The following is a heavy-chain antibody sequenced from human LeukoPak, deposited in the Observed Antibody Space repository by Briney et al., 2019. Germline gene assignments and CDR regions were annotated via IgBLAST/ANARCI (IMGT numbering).Heavy chain of an antibody. V-gene: IGHV3-9*01. Sequence: GGSLRLSCAASGFTFSSYEMNWVRQAPGKGLEWVSGISWNSGTMYYADSVKGRFTISRDNDKNSLFLQMNSLRAEDTALYYCAKRSAAGTVGYFDYWGQGTLVTVSS. CDR3: AKRSAAGTVGYFDY. J-gene: IGHJ4*02. CDR2: ISWNSGTM. D-gene: IGHD6-13*01. CDR1: GFTFSSYE.